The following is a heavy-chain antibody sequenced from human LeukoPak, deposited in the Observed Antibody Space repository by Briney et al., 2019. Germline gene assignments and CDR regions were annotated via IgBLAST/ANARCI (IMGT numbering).Heavy chain of an antibody. J-gene: IGHJ4*02. Sequence: GGSLRLSCAASGFTFSSYSMNWVRQAPGKGLEWISYISSGSSTIYYADSVKGRFTISRDNAKNSLYLQMNSLRDGDTALYYCARSAYYLDYWGQGTLVTVPS. CDR3: ARSAYYLDY. V-gene: IGHV3-48*02. D-gene: IGHD3-16*01. CDR2: ISSGSSTI. CDR1: GFTFSSYS.